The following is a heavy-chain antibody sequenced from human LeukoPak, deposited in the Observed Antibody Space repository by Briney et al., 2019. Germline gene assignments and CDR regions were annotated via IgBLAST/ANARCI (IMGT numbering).Heavy chain of an antibody. CDR3: ARDRRLNYYDSSGAFDI. V-gene: IGHV3-20*04. J-gene: IGHJ3*02. CDR2: INWNGGST. Sequence: GGSLRLSCAASGFTFDDYGMSWVRQAPGKGLEWVSGINWNGGSTGYADSVKGRFTISRDNAKNSLYLQMNSLRAEDTALYYCARDRRLNYYDSSGAFDIWGQGTMVTVSS. CDR1: GFTFDDYG. D-gene: IGHD3-22*01.